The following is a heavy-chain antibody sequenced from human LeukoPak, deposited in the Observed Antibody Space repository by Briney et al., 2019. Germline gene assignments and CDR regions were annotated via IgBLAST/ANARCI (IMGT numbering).Heavy chain of an antibody. J-gene: IGHJ5*02. D-gene: IGHD1/OR15-1a*01. Sequence: ASVKVSCKASGYTFTSYDINWVRQATGQGLEWMGWMNPNSGNTGYAQKFQGRVTTTRNTSISTAYMELSSLRSEDMAVYYCARAIAGAAGTSWFDPWGQGTLVTVSS. CDR3: ARAIAGAAGTSWFDP. CDR1: GYTFTSYD. V-gene: IGHV1-8*01. CDR2: MNPNSGNT.